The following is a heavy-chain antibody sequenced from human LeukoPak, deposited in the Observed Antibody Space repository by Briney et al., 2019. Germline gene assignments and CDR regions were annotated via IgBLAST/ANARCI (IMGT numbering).Heavy chain of an antibody. J-gene: IGHJ5*02. CDR3: AKGDSRAPWGWFDP. V-gene: IGHV3-9*01. CDR2: ISWNSGSI. CDR1: GSTFDDYA. D-gene: IGHD3-22*01. Sequence: GGSLRLSCAASGSTFDDYAMHWVRQAPGKGLEWVSGISWNSGSIGYADSVKGRFTISRDNAKNSLYLQMNSLRAEDTALYYCAKGDSRAPWGWFDPWGQGTLVTVSS.